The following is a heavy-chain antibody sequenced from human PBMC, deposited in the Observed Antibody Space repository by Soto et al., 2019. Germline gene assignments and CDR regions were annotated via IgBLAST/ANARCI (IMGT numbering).Heavy chain of an antibody. D-gene: IGHD5-12*01. CDR3: TKGGYDMIYYFGMDV. V-gene: IGHV3-9*01. Sequence: EVQLIESGGGWVQPGTSLRVSCAASGFTFHEYAMHWVRQAPGKGLEWVSGISSDGDTIAYADSVQGRFTVFRDNAKKSLYLQMKSLRAENTALYYCTKGGYDMIYYFGMDVWGKGTTVTVSS. CDR1: GFTFHEYA. CDR2: ISSDGDTI. J-gene: IGHJ6*04.